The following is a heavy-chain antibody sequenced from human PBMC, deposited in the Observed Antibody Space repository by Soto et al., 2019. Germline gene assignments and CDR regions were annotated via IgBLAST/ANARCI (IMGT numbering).Heavy chain of an antibody. CDR3: ARGLGYCSGGSCHL. V-gene: IGHV3-48*01. J-gene: IGHJ5*02. D-gene: IGHD2-15*01. CDR2: ITSGRSTI. CDR1: GFTFSTYS. Sequence: EVQLVESGGGLVQPGGSLRLSCAASGFTFSTYSMNWVRQAPGMGLEWVSSITSGRSTIYYADSVKGRLTISRDNAKNSLYLQMNSLRAEDTAVYYCARGLGYCSGGSCHLWGQGTLVTVSS.